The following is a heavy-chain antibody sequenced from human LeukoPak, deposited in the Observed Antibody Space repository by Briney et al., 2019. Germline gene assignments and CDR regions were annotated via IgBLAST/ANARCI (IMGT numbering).Heavy chain of an antibody. CDR1: GYTFTGYN. D-gene: IGHD3-22*01. Sequence: GASVKVSCKASGYTFTGYNIHWVRQAPGQGLEWMGWINPHNGDTNFAQKFQGRVTMTRDTSISTAYMEVSGLRSDDTAVYYCGRVVVVMGYYHYMDVWGKGTTVTVSS. CDR3: GRVVVVMGYYHYMDV. V-gene: IGHV1-2*02. J-gene: IGHJ6*03. CDR2: INPHNGDT.